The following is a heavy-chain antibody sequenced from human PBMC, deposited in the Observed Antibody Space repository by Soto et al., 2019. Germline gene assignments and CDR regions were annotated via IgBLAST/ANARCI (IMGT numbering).Heavy chain of an antibody. V-gene: IGHV3-66*01. Sequence: GGSLRLSCAASGFTVSNNYMSWVRQAPGKGLEYVSVIYSGGDTYYADSVKGRFTVSRDDSENTAYLQMNSLQNEDTAVYYCICREDYGAHMWYDPWGQGTLVTVSS. CDR3: ICREDYGAHMWYDP. J-gene: IGHJ5*02. CDR1: GFTVSNNY. CDR2: IYSGGDT. D-gene: IGHD4-17*01.